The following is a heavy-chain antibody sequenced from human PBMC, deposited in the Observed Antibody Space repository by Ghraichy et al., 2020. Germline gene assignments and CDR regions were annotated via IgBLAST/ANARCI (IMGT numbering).Heavy chain of an antibody. D-gene: IGHD6-19*01. J-gene: IGHJ5*02. V-gene: IGHV4-59*01. CDR3: ARDGMYTTGWYYWFDP. CDR2: IYYTGTT. CDR1: GGSISGYY. Sequence: GSLRLSCTVSGGSISGYYWSWIRQSPGKGLEWIGYIYYTGTTDYNPSLKSRVTISADTSTNQFSLRLSSVTAADTAIYYCARDGMYTTGWYYWFDPWGQGTLVTVSS.